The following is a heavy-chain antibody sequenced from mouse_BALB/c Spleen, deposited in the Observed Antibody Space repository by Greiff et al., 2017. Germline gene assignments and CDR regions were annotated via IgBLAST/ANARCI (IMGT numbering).Heavy chain of an antibody. CDR3: ASSYGNYPYYFDY. V-gene: IGHV5-6*02. D-gene: IGHD2-10*02. J-gene: IGHJ2*01. CDR1: GFTFSSYG. CDR2: ISSGGSYT. Sequence: DVKLVESGGDLVKPGGSLKLSCAASGFTFSSYGMSWVRQTPDKRLEWVATISSGGSYTYYPDSVKGRFTISRDNAKNTLYLQMSSLKSEDTAMYYCASSYGNYPYYFDYWGQGTTLTVSS.